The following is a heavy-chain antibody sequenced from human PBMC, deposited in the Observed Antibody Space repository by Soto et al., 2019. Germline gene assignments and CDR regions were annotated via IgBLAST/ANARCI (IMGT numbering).Heavy chain of an antibody. CDR1: GFTFSSYA. CDR2: ISYDGSNK. J-gene: IGHJ4*02. V-gene: IGHV3-30-3*01. D-gene: IGHD1-26*01. Sequence: GGSLRLSCAASGFTFSSYAMHWVRQAPGKGLEWVAVISYDGSNKYYADSVKGRFTISRDNSKNTLYLQMNSLRAEDTAVYYCARPWELLNYFDYCGPGPLATVSS. CDR3: ARPWELLNYFDY.